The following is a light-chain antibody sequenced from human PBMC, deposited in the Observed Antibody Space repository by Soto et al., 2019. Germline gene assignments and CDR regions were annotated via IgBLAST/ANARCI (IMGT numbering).Light chain of an antibody. J-gene: IGLJ3*02. CDR3: QTFDSSLTISWV. Sequence: QSVLTQPPSVSGAPGQRVTISCTGSSSNIGRGYDVHWYQQFPGSAPRLLLSGDSNRPSGVPDRFSGSRSGTSASLAITGLQAEDEADHYCQTFDSSLTISWVFGGGTKLTVL. V-gene: IGLV1-40*01. CDR1: SSNIGRGYD. CDR2: GDS.